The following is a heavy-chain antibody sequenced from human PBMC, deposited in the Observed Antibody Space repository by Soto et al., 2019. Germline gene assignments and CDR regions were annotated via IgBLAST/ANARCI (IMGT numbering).Heavy chain of an antibody. CDR1: GFTFSSYS. V-gene: IGHV3-21*01. J-gene: IGHJ6*03. Sequence: EVQLVESGGGLVKPGGSLRLYCAASGFTFSSYSMNWVRQAPGKGLEWVSSISSSSSYIYYADSVKGRFTISRDNAKNSLYLQMNSLRAEDTAVYYCARPWGHYYYYYYMDVWGTGTTVTVSS. D-gene: IGHD7-27*01. CDR2: ISSSSSYI. CDR3: ARPWGHYYYYYYMDV.